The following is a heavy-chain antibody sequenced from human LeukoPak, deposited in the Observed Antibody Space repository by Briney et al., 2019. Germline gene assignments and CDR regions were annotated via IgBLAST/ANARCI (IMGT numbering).Heavy chain of an antibody. D-gene: IGHD3-9*01. CDR1: GDSISSGDYY. J-gene: IGHJ2*01. CDR2: ISSSGST. V-gene: IGHV4-61*02. Sequence: SETLSLTCTVSGDSISSGDYYWSWIRQPAGKGLEWIGRISSSGSTNYNPSLKSRVTISVDTSKNQFSLKLSSVTAADTAVYYCARGVFDWIFSSYWYFDVWGRGTLVSVSS. CDR3: ARGVFDWIFSSYWYFDV.